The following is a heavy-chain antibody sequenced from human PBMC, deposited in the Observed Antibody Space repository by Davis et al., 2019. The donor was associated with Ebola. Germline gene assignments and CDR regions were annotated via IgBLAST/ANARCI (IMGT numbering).Heavy chain of an antibody. J-gene: IGHJ6*03. CDR2: IYSGGST. CDR1: GFTVSSNY. V-gene: IGHV3-53*01. CDR3: ARDGGYCSSTSCYGDYYYYYYMDV. Sequence: GESLKISCAASGFTVSSNYMSWVRQAPGKGLEWVSVIYSGGSTYYADSVKGRFTISRDNSKNTLYLQMNSLRAEDTAVYYCARDGGYCSSTSCYGDYYYYYYMDVWGKGTTVTVSS. D-gene: IGHD2-2*01.